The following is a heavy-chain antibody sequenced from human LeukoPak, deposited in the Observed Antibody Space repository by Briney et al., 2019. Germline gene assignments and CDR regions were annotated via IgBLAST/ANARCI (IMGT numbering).Heavy chain of an antibody. D-gene: IGHD1-1*01. V-gene: IGHV3-48*03. CDR2: ISSSGSTI. Sequence: PGGSLRLSCAASGFTFSSYEMNWVRQAPGKGLEWVSYISSSGSTIYYADSVKGRFTISRDNAKNSLYLQMNSLRAEDTAVYYCARVRATGTYDAFDIWGQGTMVTVSS. J-gene: IGHJ3*02. CDR1: GFTFSSYE. CDR3: ARVRATGTYDAFDI.